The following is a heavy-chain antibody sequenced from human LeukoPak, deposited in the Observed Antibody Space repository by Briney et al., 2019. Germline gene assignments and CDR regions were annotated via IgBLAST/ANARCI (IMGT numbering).Heavy chain of an antibody. Sequence: SETLSLTCTVSGGSISSYYWSWIRQPPGKGPEWIGYIYTSGSTNYNPSLKSRVTISVDTSKNQFSLKLSSVTAADTAVYYCARLPRSGSYYNVYYYYMDVWGKGTTVTVSS. CDR2: IYTSGST. J-gene: IGHJ6*03. CDR1: GGSISSYY. CDR3: ARLPRSGSYYNVYYYYMDV. V-gene: IGHV4-4*09. D-gene: IGHD3-10*01.